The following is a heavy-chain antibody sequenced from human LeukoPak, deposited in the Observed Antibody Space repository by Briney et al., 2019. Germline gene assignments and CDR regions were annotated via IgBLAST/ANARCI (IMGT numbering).Heavy chain of an antibody. CDR1: GFTSSSYA. J-gene: IGHJ4*02. Sequence: GGSLRLSCAASGFTSSSYAMHWVRQAPGKGLEWVAVISYDGSNKYYADSVKGRFTISSDNSKNTLYLQMNSLRAEDTAVYYCARVSVAGNIGYWGQGTLVTVSS. D-gene: IGHD6-19*01. CDR2: ISYDGSNK. CDR3: ARVSVAGNIGY. V-gene: IGHV3-30-3*01.